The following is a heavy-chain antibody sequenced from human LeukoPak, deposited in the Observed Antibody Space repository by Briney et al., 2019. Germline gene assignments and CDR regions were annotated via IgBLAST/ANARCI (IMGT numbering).Heavy chain of an antibody. CDR1: GYTFTSYG. Sequence: ASVKVSCKASGYTFTSYGISWVRQAPGQGLEWMGWISAYNGNTNYAQKLQGRVTMTTNTSTNTAYMELRSLRSDDTAVYYCARLVVVTAIPDYWGQGTLVTVSS. CDR2: ISAYNGNT. J-gene: IGHJ4*02. D-gene: IGHD2-21*02. V-gene: IGHV1-18*01. CDR3: ARLVVVTAIPDY.